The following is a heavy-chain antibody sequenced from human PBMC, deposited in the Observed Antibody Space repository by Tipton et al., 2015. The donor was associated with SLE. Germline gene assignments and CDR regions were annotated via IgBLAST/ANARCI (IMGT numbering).Heavy chain of an antibody. CDR2: IYHSGTT. CDR3: ARPLIGGSSGFFDS. J-gene: IGHJ4*02. Sequence: TLSLTCTVSGGSISSSSYYWGWIRQPPGKGLEWIGNIYHSGTTYYNPSLESRVTISVDTSQNQVSLKLTSVTAADTAVYYCARPLIGGSSGFFDSWGQGTLVTVSS. D-gene: IGHD2-15*01. V-gene: IGHV4-39*07. CDR1: GGSISSSSYY.